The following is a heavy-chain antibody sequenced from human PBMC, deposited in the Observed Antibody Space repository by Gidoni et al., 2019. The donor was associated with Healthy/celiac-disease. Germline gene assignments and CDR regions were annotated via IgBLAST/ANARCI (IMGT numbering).Heavy chain of an antibody. J-gene: IGHJ5*02. D-gene: IGHD2-15*01. V-gene: IGHV4-39*07. CDR1: GGSISSSSYY. CDR2: IYYSGST. Sequence: QLQLQESGPGLVKPSETLSLTCTVSGGSISSSSYYWGWIRQPPGKGLEWIGSIYYSGSTYYNPSLKSRVTISVDTSKNQFSLKLSSVTAADTAVYYCARDLWYCSGGSCERGLDPWGQGTLVTVSS. CDR3: ARDLWYCSGGSCERGLDP.